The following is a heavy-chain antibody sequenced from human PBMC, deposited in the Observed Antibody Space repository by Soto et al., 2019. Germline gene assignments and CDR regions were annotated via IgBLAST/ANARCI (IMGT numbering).Heavy chain of an antibody. CDR2: IYYSGST. CDR3: ARGSERTXYDILTGYYTYPNTFDY. V-gene: IGHV4-59*01. D-gene: IGHD3-9*01. J-gene: IGHJ4*02. CDR1: GGSISGYY. Sequence: SETLSLTCTVSGGSISGYYWSWIRQPPGKGLEWIGYIYYSGSTNYNPSLKSRATISVDTSKNQFSLKLSSVTAADTAVYYCARGSERTXYDILTGYYTYPNTFDYWGQGTLVTVSS.